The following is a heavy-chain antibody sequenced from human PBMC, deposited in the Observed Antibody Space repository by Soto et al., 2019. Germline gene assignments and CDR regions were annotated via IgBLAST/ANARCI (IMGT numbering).Heavy chain of an antibody. D-gene: IGHD3-10*01. V-gene: IGHV3-66*01. CDR2: IYSGGST. CDR3: AGPGEQHRY. CDR1: GFTVSSNH. J-gene: IGHJ4*02. Sequence: EVQLVESGGGLVQPGGSLRLSCAASGFTVSSNHMSWVRQAPGKGLEWVSLIYSGGSTYYAYSVKGRFTFSRDNCKNTLYLQMNSLMDEDTAVDYCAGPGEQHRYWGQGTLVTVSS.